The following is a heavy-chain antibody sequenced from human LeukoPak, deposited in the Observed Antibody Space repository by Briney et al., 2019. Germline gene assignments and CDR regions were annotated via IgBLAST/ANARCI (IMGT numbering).Heavy chain of an antibody. J-gene: IGHJ6*02. V-gene: IGHV1-2*04. CDR1: GYTFTDYH. CDR2: IDLYTGGA. CDR3: ARDILGRSDGGSNYFGMEV. Sequence: ASVKVSCKASGYTFTDYHMHWVRQAPGQGLEWMGRIDLYTGGAHYAQKFQDWLSMTRDTSINTAYMELSSLRSDDAAVYYCARDILGRSDGGSNYFGMEVWGQGTTVTVSS. D-gene: IGHD2-15*01.